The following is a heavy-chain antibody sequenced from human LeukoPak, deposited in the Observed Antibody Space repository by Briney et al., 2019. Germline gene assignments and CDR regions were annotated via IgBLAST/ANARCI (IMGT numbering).Heavy chain of an antibody. CDR2: ISVYNGNT. CDR1: GYTFTSYG. D-gene: IGHD2-2*01. Sequence: ASVKVSCKASGYTFTSYGISWVRQAPGQGLEWMGWISVYNGNTNYAQKLQGRVTMTTDTSTSTAYMELRSLRSDDTAVYYCARDLPRDCSSTSCYSSYFDYWGQGTLVTVSS. J-gene: IGHJ4*02. CDR3: ARDLPRDCSSTSCYSSYFDY. V-gene: IGHV1-18*01.